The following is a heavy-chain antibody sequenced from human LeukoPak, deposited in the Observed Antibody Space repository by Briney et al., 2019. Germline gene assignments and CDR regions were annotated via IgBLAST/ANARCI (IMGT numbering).Heavy chain of an antibody. V-gene: IGHV4-59*01. CDR1: GGSISSYY. CDR2: IHYSGST. J-gene: IGHJ5*02. D-gene: IGHD5-18*01. CDR3: ASGGYTSGYPMQGGWFDP. Sequence: SETLSLTCTVSGGSISSYYWSWIRQPPGKGLEWIGYIHYSGSTNYNPSLKSRVTISVDTSKNQFSLKLKSVTAADTAVYYCASGGYTSGYPMQGGWFDPWGQGTLVTVSS.